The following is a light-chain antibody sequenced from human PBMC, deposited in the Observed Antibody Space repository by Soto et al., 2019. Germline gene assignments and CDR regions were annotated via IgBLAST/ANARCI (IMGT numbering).Light chain of an antibody. CDR3: LQDYSYPHT. CDR1: QDIRSD. CDR2: AES. V-gene: IGKV1-6*01. J-gene: IGKJ5*01. Sequence: IQMTQSPSSLSASVGDRVTITCRASQDIRSDLGWYQQKPGKAPKLLIYAESNLQSGVPPRFSGSGSGTDFTLTISSLQPEDFATYYCLQDYSYPHTFGQGTRLEI.